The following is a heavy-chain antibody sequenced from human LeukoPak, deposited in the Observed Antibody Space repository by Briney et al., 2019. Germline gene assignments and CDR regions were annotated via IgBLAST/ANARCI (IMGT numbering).Heavy chain of an antibody. J-gene: IGHJ6*02. V-gene: IGHV4-59*01. CDR1: GGSISSYY. CDR3: ARGVAAAGTFYYGMDV. Sequence: KPSETLSLTCTVSGGSISSYYWSWIRQPPGKGLEWIGYIYYSGGTNYNPSLKSRVTISVDTSKNQFSLKLSSVTAADTAVYYCARGVAAAGTFYYGMDVWGQGTTVTVSS. CDR2: IYYSGGT. D-gene: IGHD6-13*01.